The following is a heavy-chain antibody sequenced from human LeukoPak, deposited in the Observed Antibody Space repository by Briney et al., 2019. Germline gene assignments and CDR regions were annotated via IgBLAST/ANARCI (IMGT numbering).Heavy chain of an antibody. CDR2: IYYSGST. CDR3: ARTVGYYYYMPV. Sequence: RASETLSLTCTVSGGSISSYYWSWIRQPAGKGLEWIGSIYYSGSTYYNPSLKSRVTISVDTSKNQFSLKLSSVTAADTAVYYCARTVGYYYYMPVWGRGTAVTVSS. V-gene: IGHV4-59*04. D-gene: IGHD1-1*01. J-gene: IGHJ6*03. CDR1: GGSISSYY.